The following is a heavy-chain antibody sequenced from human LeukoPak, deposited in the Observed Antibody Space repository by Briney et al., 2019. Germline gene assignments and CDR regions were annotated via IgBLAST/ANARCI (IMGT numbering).Heavy chain of an antibody. Sequence: GRPLRLSCAASGFTFSSYGMHWVRQAPGKGLEWVAVISYDGSNKYYADSVKGRFTISRDNSKNTLYLQMNSLRAEDTAVYYCAKSTYGERYFDYWGRGTLVTVSS. CDR1: GFTFSSYG. V-gene: IGHV3-30*18. J-gene: IGHJ4*02. CDR3: AKSTYGERYFDY. D-gene: IGHD4-17*01. CDR2: ISYDGSNK.